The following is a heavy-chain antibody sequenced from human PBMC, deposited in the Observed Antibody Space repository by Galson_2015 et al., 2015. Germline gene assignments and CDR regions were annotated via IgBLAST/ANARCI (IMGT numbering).Heavy chain of an antibody. V-gene: IGHV3-23*01. CDR2: ISGSGGST. D-gene: IGHD2-15*01. CDR1: GFTFSSYA. Sequence: SLRLSCAASGFTFSSYAMSWVRQAPGKGLEWVSAISGSGGSTYYADSVKGRFTISRDNSKNTLYLQMNSLRAEDTAVYYCAKGGWPWDWYFDLWGRGTLVTVSS. CDR3: AKGGWPWDWYFDL. J-gene: IGHJ2*01.